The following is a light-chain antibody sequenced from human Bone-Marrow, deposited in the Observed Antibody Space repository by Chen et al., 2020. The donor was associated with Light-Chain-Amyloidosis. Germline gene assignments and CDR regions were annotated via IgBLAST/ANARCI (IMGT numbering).Light chain of an antibody. CDR1: DLPTQF. V-gene: IGLV3-25*03. CDR3: QSADSSGTYEVI. CDR2: RDT. J-gene: IGLJ2*01. Sequence: SYELTQPPSVSVSPGQTARITCSGDDLPTQFAYWYQQKPGQAPVLVIHRDTERPSGISALFSGSSSGTTATLTISGVQAEDEADYHCQSADSSGTYEVIFGGGTKLTVL.